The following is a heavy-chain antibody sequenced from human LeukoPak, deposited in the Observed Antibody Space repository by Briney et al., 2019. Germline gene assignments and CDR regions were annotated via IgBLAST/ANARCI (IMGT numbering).Heavy chain of an antibody. J-gene: IGHJ4*02. CDR1: GYTFTGYY. CDR2: INPASGGT. V-gene: IGHV1-2*02. D-gene: IGHD1-26*01. CDR3: ARDRSRYFDL. Sequence: ASVKVSCKASGYTFTGYYMHWVRQAPGQGLEWMGWINPASGGTDYAQKFQGRVTITRDTSISTAYMDLRGLTADDTALYFCARDRSRYFDLWGQGTLVTVSS.